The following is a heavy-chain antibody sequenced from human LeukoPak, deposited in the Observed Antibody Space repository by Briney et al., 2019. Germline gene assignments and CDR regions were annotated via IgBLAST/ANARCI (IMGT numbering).Heavy chain of an antibody. CDR3: AKGAEILAAAGRFLGYFDY. Sequence: QPGGSLRLSCAASGFTFDDYAMHWVRQAPGKGLEWVSGISWNSGSIGYAGSVKGRFTISRDNAKNSLYLQMNSLRAEDMVLYYCAKGAEILAAAGRFLGYFDYWGQGTLVTVSS. CDR1: GFTFDDYA. J-gene: IGHJ4*02. CDR2: ISWNSGSI. D-gene: IGHD6-13*01. V-gene: IGHV3-9*03.